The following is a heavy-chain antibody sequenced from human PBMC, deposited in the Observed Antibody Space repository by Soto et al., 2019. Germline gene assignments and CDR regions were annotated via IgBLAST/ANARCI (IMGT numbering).Heavy chain of an antibody. J-gene: IGHJ4*02. D-gene: IGHD2-8*01. CDR3: ARIHDNTGVTY. CDR1: GFTFSSHG. Sequence: EVQLLESGGGLVQPGGSLRLSCAASGFTFSSHGMTWVRQAPGKGLDWVSSIGGSGAITYYADSVKGRFTISRDNSKDTLYLQMNSLRVEDTAVYYCARIHDNTGVTYWGLGTLVTVSS. V-gene: IGHV3-23*01. CDR2: IGGSGAIT.